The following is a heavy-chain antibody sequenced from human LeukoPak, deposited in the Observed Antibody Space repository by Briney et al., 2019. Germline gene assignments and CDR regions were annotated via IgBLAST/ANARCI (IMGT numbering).Heavy chain of an antibody. V-gene: IGHV1-46*03. CDR1: GYTFTSYY. CDR2: INPSGGST. CDR3: ARDIVSEVAGNTPEYYFDD. J-gene: IGHJ4*02. Sequence: ASVKVSCKASGYTFTSYYMHWVRQAPGQGLEWMGIINPSGGSTSYAQKFQGRVTMTRDTSTSTVYMELSSLRSEDTAVYYCARDIVSEVAGNTPEYYFDDWGQGTLVTVSS. D-gene: IGHD6-19*01.